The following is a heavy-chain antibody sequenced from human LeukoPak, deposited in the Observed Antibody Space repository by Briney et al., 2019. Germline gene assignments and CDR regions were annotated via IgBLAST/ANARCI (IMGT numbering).Heavy chain of an antibody. Sequence: SETLSLTCTVSGGSISSSTYYWGWIRQPPGKGLEWIASIYYSGSTYFNPSLKSRVTISVDTSKNQFSLKLSSVTAADTAVYYCASVGYSYHSGFDYWGQGTLVTVSS. D-gene: IGHD5-18*01. CDR3: ASVGYSYHSGFDY. CDR1: GGSISSSTYY. V-gene: IGHV4-39*01. J-gene: IGHJ4*02. CDR2: IYYSGST.